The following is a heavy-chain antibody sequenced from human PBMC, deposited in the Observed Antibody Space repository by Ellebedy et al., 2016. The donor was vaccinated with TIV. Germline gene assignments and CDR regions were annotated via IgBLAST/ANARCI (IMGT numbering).Heavy chain of an antibody. J-gene: IGHJ3*02. Sequence: SETLSLXCTVSGGSISSSSYYWGWIRQPPGKGLEWIGSIYYSGSTYYNPSLKSRVTISVDTSKNQFSLKLSSVTAADTAVYYCARLGTVLSQDAFDIWGQGTMVTVSS. D-gene: IGHD2/OR15-2a*01. CDR1: GGSISSSSYY. V-gene: IGHV4-39*01. CDR2: IYYSGST. CDR3: ARLGTVLSQDAFDI.